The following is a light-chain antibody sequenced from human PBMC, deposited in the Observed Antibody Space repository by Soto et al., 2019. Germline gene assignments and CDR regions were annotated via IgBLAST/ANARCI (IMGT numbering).Light chain of an antibody. Sequence: QSALTQPSSVSGSPGQSVTISCTGTSSDVGGYNYVSWYQQHPGEAPKLMFYDVSERPSGVPDRFSGSKSGNTASLTISGLQAEDEADYYCCSYAGSYTWVFGGGTKLTVL. V-gene: IGLV2-11*01. CDR2: DVS. CDR3: CSYAGSYTWV. CDR1: SSDVGGYNY. J-gene: IGLJ3*02.